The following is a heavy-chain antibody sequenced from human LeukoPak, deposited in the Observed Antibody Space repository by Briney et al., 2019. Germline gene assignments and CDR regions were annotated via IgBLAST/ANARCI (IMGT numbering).Heavy chain of an antibody. CDR3: ARDVGRGSSWHNYYYYMDV. D-gene: IGHD6-13*01. CDR2: INPNSGGT. V-gene: IGHV1-2*02. Sequence: ASVKVSCKASGYTFTGYYMHWVQQAPGQGLEWMGWINPNSGGTNYAQKFQGRVTMTRDTFISTAYMELSRLRSDDTAVYYCARDVGRGSSWHNYYYYMDVWGKGTTVTVPS. CDR1: GYTFTGYY. J-gene: IGHJ6*03.